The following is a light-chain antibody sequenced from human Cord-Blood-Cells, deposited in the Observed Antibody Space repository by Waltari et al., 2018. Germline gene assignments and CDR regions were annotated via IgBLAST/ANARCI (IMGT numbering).Light chain of an antibody. CDR2: DFS. V-gene: IGLV2-14*01. CDR1: SSDVGCYHY. J-gene: IGLJ1*01. Sequence: QSALTPPASVSGSPQQSSTISCTGTSSDVGCYHYVACYQQHQGKAPTLMIYDFSNRPSGVSNRFSGSKSGNTASLSISGLQAEDEADYYCSSYTSSSTLVVFGTGTKVTVL. CDR3: SSYTSSSTLVV.